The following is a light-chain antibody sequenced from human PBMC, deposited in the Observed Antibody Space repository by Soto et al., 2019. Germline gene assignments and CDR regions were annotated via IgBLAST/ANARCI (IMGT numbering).Light chain of an antibody. V-gene: IGKV3-20*01. Sequence: EIVLTQSPGTLSLSPGERATLSCRASESVRSNYLAWYQQKPGQAPRLLIYGASSRATGIPDTFSGSGSGTDFTLTISSLEPEDFAVYYCQQYCSAPSTFGGGTKVEIK. J-gene: IGKJ4*01. CDR1: ESVRSNY. CDR3: QQYCSAPST. CDR2: GAS.